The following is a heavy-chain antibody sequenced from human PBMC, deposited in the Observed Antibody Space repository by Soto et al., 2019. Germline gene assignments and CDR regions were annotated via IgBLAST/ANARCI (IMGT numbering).Heavy chain of an antibody. CDR1: GFTFSSYW. D-gene: IGHD2-2*01. Sequence: EVQLVESGGGLVQPGGSLRLSCAASGFTFSSYWMSWVRQAPGKGLEWVANIKQDGSEKYYLDSVKGRFTISRDNAKNSPYLQMNTLRAEDTAVYYCARFEPATALDYWGQGTLVTVSS. CDR2: IKQDGSEK. V-gene: IGHV3-7*01. CDR3: ARFEPATALDY. J-gene: IGHJ4*02.